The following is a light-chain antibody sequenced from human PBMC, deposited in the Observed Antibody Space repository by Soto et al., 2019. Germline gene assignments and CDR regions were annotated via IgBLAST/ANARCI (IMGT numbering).Light chain of an antibody. J-gene: IGKJ2*01. CDR3: PQSYSTPNT. V-gene: IGKV1-39*01. CDR2: ATS. Sequence: DIQMTQSPSSLSASVGDRVTITCRASQSISSYLNWYQQKPGKAPKLLIYATSSLQSGVPSRFSGSGSGTDFTLTISSLQPDDFATYCCPQSYSTPNTFGQGTKLEIK. CDR1: QSISSY.